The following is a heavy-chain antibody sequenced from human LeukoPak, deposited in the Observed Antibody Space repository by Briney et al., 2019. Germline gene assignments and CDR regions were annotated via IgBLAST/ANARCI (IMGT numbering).Heavy chain of an antibody. CDR1: GFTFDDYA. CDR2: ISGDGGST. J-gene: IGHJ6*02. V-gene: IGHV3-43*02. D-gene: IGHD6-13*01. CDR3: AKSAAGIYYYYYYGMDV. Sequence: PGGSLRLSCAASGFTFDDYAMHWDRQAPGKGLEWVSLISGDGGSTYYADSVKGRFTISRDNSKNSLYLQMNSLRTEDTALYYCAKSAAGIYYYYYYGMDVWGQGTTVTVSS.